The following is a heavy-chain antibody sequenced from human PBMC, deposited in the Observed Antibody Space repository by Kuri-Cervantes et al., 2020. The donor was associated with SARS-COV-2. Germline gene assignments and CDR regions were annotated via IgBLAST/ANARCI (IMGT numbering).Heavy chain of an antibody. CDR2: INRDGIT. J-gene: IGHJ6*02. CDR3: ARPDCTINGVCFMDV. Sequence: GGSLRLSCVASGFTLASGFTFTNYWMHWVRRAPGKGLVWVSRINRDGITAYADSVKGRFTISRDNSRNTLYLQMNSLRAEDTAVFYCARPDCTINGVCFMDVWGQGTTVTVSS. CDR1: GFTLASGFTFTNYW. V-gene: IGHV3-74*01. D-gene: IGHD2-8*01.